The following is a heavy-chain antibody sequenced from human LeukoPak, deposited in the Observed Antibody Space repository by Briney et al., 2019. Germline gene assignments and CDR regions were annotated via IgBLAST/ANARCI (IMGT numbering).Heavy chain of an antibody. CDR2: IYTSGST. CDR1: GGSISSGSCS. Sequence: SQTLSLTCTVSGGSISSGSCSWNWIRRPAGKGLEWIGRIYTSGSTNYNPSLKSRVTMSVDTSKNQFSMKLSSVTAADTAVYYCASSTGSGSYYPLFDYWGQGTLVTVSS. D-gene: IGHD3-10*01. V-gene: IGHV4-61*02. CDR3: ASSTGSGSYYPLFDY. J-gene: IGHJ4*02.